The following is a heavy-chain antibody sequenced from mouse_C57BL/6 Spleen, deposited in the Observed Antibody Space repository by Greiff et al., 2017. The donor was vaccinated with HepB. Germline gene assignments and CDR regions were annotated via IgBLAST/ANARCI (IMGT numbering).Heavy chain of an antibody. V-gene: IGHV1-61*01. Sequence: VQLQQPGAELVRPGSSVKLSCKASGYTFTSYWMDWVKQRPGQGLEWIGNIYPSDSETHYNQKFKDKATLTVDKSSSTAYMQLSSLTSEDSAVYYCARNHYGSSYGYFDVWGTGTTVTVSS. J-gene: IGHJ1*03. CDR3: ARNHYGSSYGYFDV. CDR1: GYTFTSYW. CDR2: IYPSDSET. D-gene: IGHD1-1*01.